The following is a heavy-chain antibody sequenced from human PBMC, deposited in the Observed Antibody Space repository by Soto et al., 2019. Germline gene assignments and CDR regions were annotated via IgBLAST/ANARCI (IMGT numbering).Heavy chain of an antibody. Sequence: QVQLVQSGAEVKKPGSSVKVSCKSSGGTFSNSPISWVRQAPGQGLEWVGGVIPVFKTANYAQKFQGRVTISADXSPTTXXMGLSSRRSGDTGVYYCARARFVVGWREEYYGMDVWGQGTTVTVSS. CDR3: ARARFVVGWREEYYGMDV. D-gene: IGHD2-15*01. CDR1: GGTFSNSP. J-gene: IGHJ6*02. CDR2: VIPVFKTA. V-gene: IGHV1-69*12.